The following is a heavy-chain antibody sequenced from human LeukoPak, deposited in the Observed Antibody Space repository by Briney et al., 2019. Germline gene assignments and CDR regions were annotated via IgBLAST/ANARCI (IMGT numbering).Heavy chain of an antibody. D-gene: IGHD3-16*01. J-gene: IGHJ5*02. CDR2: ISYDGYKR. CDR1: GFTFSSYW. V-gene: IGHV3-30*18. CDR3: AKSRSRNMITFGGVQNWFDP. Sequence: PGGSLRLSCAASGFTFSSYWMSWVRQAPGKGLEWVAVISYDGYKRYYADSVKGRFTISRDNSKYTLYLQMNSLRAEDTAVYYCAKSRSRNMITFGGVQNWFDPWGQGTLVTVSS.